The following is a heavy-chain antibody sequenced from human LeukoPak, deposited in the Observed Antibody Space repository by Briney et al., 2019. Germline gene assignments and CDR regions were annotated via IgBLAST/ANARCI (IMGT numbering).Heavy chain of an antibody. D-gene: IGHD2-2*01. J-gene: IGHJ6*02. CDR2: IYYSGST. CDR3: ASSKVVPAAMGYYYYYGMDV. V-gene: IGHV4-59*08. Sequence: PSETLSLTCTVSGGSISSYYWSWIRQPPGKGLEWIGYIYYSGSTNYNPSLKSRVTISVDTSKNQFSLKLSSVTAADTAVYYCASSKVVPAAMGYYYYYGMDVWGQGTTVTVSS. CDR1: GGSISSYY.